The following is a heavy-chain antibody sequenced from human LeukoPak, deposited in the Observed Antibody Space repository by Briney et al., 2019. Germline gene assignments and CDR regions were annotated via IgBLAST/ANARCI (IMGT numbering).Heavy chain of an antibody. V-gene: IGHV4-34*01. CDR1: GGSFSGYY. Sequence: PSETLSLTCAVYGGSFSGYYWSWIRQPPGKGLEWIGEINHSGSTNYNPSLKSRVTISVDTSKNQFSLKLSSVTAADTAVYYCARGLDYGDYAMGYWGQGTLVTVSS. CDR2: INHSGST. J-gene: IGHJ4*02. CDR3: ARGLDYGDYAMGY. D-gene: IGHD4-17*01.